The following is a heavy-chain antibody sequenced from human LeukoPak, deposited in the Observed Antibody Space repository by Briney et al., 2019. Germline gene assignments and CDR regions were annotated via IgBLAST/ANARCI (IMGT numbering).Heavy chain of an antibody. V-gene: IGHV3-30*18. CDR1: GFTFSSYG. Sequence: GRSLRLSCAASGFTFSSYGMHWVRQAPGKGLEWVAVISYDGSNKYYADSVKGRFTISRDNSKNTLYLQMNSLRAEDTAVYYCAKGSSSWYGGSYFDYGGQGTLVTVSS. J-gene: IGHJ4*02. CDR3: AKGSSSWYGGSYFDY. D-gene: IGHD6-13*01. CDR2: ISYDGSNK.